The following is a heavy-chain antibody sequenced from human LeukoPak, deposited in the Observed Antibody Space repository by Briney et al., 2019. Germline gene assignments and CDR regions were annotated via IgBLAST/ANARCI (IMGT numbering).Heavy chain of an antibody. J-gene: IGHJ4*02. CDR3: ARKSPGYYGSGSYILGDY. CDR2: IYSGGST. V-gene: IGHV3-66*02. Sequence: GGSLRLSCAASGFTLSSNYMSWVRQAPGKGLEWVSVIYSGGSTYYADSVKRRFTISRDNSKNTLYLQMNSLRAEDTAVYYCARKSPGYYGSGSYILGDYWGQGTLVTVSS. D-gene: IGHD3-10*01. CDR1: GFTLSSNY.